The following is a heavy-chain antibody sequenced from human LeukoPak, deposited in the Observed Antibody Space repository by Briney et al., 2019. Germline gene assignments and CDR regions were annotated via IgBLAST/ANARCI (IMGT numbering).Heavy chain of an antibody. CDR3: TRLGSSGWHKYFDY. CDR1: GFTFSGSA. J-gene: IGHJ4*02. D-gene: IGHD6-19*01. V-gene: IGHV3-73*01. Sequence: GGSLKLSCAASGFTFSGSAMHWVRQASGKELEWVGRIRSKANSYATAYAVSVKGRFTISRDDSKNTAYLQMNSLKTEDTAVYYCTRLGSSGWHKYFDYWGQGTLVTVSS. CDR2: IRSKANSYAT.